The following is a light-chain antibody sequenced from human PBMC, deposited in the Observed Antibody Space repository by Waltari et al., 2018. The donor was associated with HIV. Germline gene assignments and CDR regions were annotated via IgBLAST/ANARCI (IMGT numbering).Light chain of an antibody. V-gene: IGLV2-14*03. J-gene: IGLJ2*01. CDR2: DGT. CDR1: RIDVGGYSY. Sequence: QSALTQPASVSGSPGQSITISCTGTRIDVGGYSYVALYQPHPGKAPKVIIHDGTKRPSVVSYRFSGSKSGDSASLTISGLQAEDEAVYFCSPYTSNSVFFGGGTRLTVL. CDR3: SPYTSNSVF.